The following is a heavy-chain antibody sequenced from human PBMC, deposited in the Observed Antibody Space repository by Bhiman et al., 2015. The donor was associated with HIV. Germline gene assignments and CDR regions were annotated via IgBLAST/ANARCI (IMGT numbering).Heavy chain of an antibody. CDR1: GFTFNSYT. D-gene: IGHD6-6*01. CDR3: ARGSSSSLSAERFDP. J-gene: IGHJ5*02. V-gene: IGHV3-21*01. CDR2: ISTSSSYI. Sequence: EVQLVESGGGLVKPGGSLRLSCAASGFTFNSYTMNWVRQAPGKGLEWVSSISTSSSYIYYADSVKGRFTISRDNAKNSLYLQMNSLRAEDTAVYYCARGSSSSLSAERFDPWGQGTLVTVSS.